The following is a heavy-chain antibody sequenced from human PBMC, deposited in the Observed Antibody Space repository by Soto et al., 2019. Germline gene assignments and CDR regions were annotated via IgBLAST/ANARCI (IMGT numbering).Heavy chain of an antibody. J-gene: IGHJ4*02. CDR1: GGSISSSNW. Sequence: SETLSLTCAVSGGSISSSNWWSWVRQPPGKGLEWIGEIYHSGSTNYNPSLKSRVTISVDKSKNQFSLKLSSVTAADTAVYYCATSRTQDYDFWSGYYYLDYWGQGTLVTVSS. CDR2: IYHSGST. V-gene: IGHV4-4*02. CDR3: ATSRTQDYDFWSGYYYLDY. D-gene: IGHD3-3*01.